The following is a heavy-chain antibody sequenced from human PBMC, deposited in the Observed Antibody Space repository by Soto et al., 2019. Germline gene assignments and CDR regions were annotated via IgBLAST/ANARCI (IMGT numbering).Heavy chain of an antibody. J-gene: IGHJ6*02. D-gene: IGHD6-19*01. V-gene: IGHV1-69*12. Sequence: QVQLVQSGSEVKKPGSSVKVSCKASGGTFSSYAISWVRQVPGQGLEWMGGIMPIFGTPDYAQKFQGRVTITADESTSIAYMELSSLRSEDTGVYYCARDKDRPQLGWNYYYIMDVWGQGTTVTVSS. CDR3: ARDKDRPQLGWNYYYIMDV. CDR2: IMPIFGTP. CDR1: GGTFSSYA.